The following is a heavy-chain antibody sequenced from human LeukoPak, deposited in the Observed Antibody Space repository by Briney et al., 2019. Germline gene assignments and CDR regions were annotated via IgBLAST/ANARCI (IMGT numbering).Heavy chain of an antibody. Sequence: GGSLRLSCAASGFTFTNAWMDWVRQAPGKGLEWVGRIKSRPDGGTTDFTAPVKGRFTISRDDSKNTLYLHMNSLKTEDTAVYYCITVYDSVANWGRGTLVTVSS. CDR1: GFTFTNAW. J-gene: IGHJ4*02. V-gene: IGHV3-15*01. D-gene: IGHD5-12*01. CDR3: ITVYDSVAN. CDR2: IKSRPDGGTT.